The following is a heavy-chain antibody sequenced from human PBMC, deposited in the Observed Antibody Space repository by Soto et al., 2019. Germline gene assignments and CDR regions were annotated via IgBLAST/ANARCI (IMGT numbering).Heavy chain of an antibody. D-gene: IGHD3-10*01. Sequence: GGSLRLSCAASGFSFRDYDMHWVRQRTGKGLEWVSGLGAADDPYYIASVKGRFTLSRDTSKNTLSLQMDSLRAEDTAVYDCVRPLPSGRNYGMDVWGQGTTVTVSS. CDR1: GFSFRDYD. CDR2: LGAADDP. V-gene: IGHV3-13*05. CDR3: VRPLPSGRNYGMDV. J-gene: IGHJ6*02.